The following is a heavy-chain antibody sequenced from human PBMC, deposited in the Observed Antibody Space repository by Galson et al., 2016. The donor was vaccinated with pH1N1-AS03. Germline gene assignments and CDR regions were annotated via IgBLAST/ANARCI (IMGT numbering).Heavy chain of an antibody. J-gene: IGHJ4*02. CDR1: GYTFTRYY. CDR3: VAYGSGTQAYFDY. CDR2: IDPSGGGT. Sequence: SVKVSCKASGYTFTRYYMHWVRQAPGQGLEWMGVIDPSGGGTTYAQKFHGRVTMTRDTSTTTAHMELSSLRSEDTAIYYCVAYGSGTQAYFDYWGQGILVTVSS. V-gene: IGHV1-46*01. D-gene: IGHD3-10*01.